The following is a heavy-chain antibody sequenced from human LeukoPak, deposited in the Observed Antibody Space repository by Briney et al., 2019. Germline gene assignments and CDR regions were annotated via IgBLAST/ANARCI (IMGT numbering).Heavy chain of an antibody. CDR1: GGSISSYY. V-gene: IGHV4-59*01. D-gene: IGHD4-17*01. CDR3: ARDHGDYLYYFDY. CDR2: IYYSGST. J-gene: IGHJ4*02. Sequence: SETLSLACTVSGGSISSYYWSWIRQPPGKGLEWIGYIYYSGSTNYNPSLKSRVTISVDTSKNQFSLKLSSVTAADTAVYYCARDHGDYLYYFDYRGQGTLVTVSS.